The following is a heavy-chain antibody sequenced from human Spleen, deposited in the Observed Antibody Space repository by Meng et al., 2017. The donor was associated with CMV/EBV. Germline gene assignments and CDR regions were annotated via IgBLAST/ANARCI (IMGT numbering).Heavy chain of an antibody. CDR3: ARGGMTTVTDGHFFVVY. V-gene: IGHV4-39*07. CDR1: GFTVSSNY. D-gene: IGHD4-17*01. CDR2: IYYSGST. Sequence: ESLKISCAASGFTVSSNYMSWVRQAPGKGLEWIGSIYYSGSTYYNPSLKSRVTISVDTSKNQFSLKLSSVTAADTAVYYCARGGMTTVTDGHFFVVYWGQGTLVTVSS. J-gene: IGHJ4*02.